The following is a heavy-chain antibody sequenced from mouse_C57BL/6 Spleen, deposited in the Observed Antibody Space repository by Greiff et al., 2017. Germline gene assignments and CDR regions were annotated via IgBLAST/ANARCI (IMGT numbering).Heavy chain of an antibody. Sequence: VQLQQSGPELVKPGASVKISCKASGYAFSSSWMNWVKQRPGKGLEWIGRIYPGDGDTNYNGKFKGKATLTADKSSSTAYMQLSSLTSEDSAVYFCARTGLREGDWGQGTTLTVSS. D-gene: IGHD1-1*01. V-gene: IGHV1-82*01. CDR3: ARTGLREGD. CDR2: IYPGDGDT. J-gene: IGHJ2*01. CDR1: GYAFSSSW.